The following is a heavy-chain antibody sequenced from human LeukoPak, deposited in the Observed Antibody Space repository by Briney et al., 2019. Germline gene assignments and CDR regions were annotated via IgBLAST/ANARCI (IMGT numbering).Heavy chain of an antibody. V-gene: IGHV3-33*01. J-gene: IGHJ4*02. D-gene: IGHD6-19*01. CDR3: ARVGVRYSSGGTFDY. Sequence: PGGSLRLSCAASGFTFSSYGMHWVRQAPGKGLEWVAVTWYDGFNEHYADSVKGRFTISRDNAKNSLYLQMNSLRAEDTAVYYCARVGVRYSSGGTFDYWGQGTLVTVSS. CDR1: GFTFSSYG. CDR2: TWYDGFNE.